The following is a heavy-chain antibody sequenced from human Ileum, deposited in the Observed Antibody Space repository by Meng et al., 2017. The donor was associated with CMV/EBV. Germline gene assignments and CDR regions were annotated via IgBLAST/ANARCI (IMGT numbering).Heavy chain of an antibody. CDR3: ARGSSSWAFDY. J-gene: IGHJ4*02. Sequence: QVEVQGSGPGLVKHSETLSLPCTVSGGSISGYYWSWIRQPATKGLEWIGRVYSSGSTDYNPSLQSRVTMSVDTSKNQFSLKLSSVTAADTAVYYCARGSSSWAFDYWGQGTLVTVSS. CDR1: GGSISGYY. D-gene: IGHD2-2*01. V-gene: IGHV4-4*07. CDR2: VYSSGST.